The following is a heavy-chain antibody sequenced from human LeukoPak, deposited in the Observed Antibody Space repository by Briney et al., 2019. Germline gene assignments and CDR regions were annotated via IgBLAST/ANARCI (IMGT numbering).Heavy chain of an antibody. J-gene: IGHJ4*02. CDR2: ISDTGSGT. Sequence: GGSLGLSCAASGFTFSSYAMNWVRQAPGEGLEWVSGISDTGSGTHYADSVKGRFTISRDNSKNTLYLQMNSLRAEDTAVYYCAKDRQSGSPRFSHYFDHWGQGTLVTVSS. CDR3: AKDRQSGSPRFSHYFDH. CDR1: GFTFSSYA. D-gene: IGHD1-26*01. V-gene: IGHV3-23*01.